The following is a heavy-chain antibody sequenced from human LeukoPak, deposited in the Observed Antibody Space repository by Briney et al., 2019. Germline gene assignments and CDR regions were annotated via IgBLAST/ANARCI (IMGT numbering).Heavy chain of an antibody. D-gene: IGHD3-22*01. CDR1: GFSLTTSGVG. CDR3: AHRRDSSGYQYRYWFAP. CDR2: INWDDQK. J-gene: IGHJ5*02. Sequence: SGPTLVNPTQTLTLTCTFSGFSLTTSGVGVGWIRQPPGKALEWLALINWDDQKVYSPSLQSRLSITKDTSKNQVVLTMTNVDPEDTATYYCAHRRDSSGYQYRYWFAPWGQGTLVTVSS. V-gene: IGHV2-5*02.